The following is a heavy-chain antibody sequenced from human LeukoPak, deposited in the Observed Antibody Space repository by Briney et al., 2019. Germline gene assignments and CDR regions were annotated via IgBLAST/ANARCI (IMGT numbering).Heavy chain of an antibody. V-gene: IGHV3-23*01. CDR1: GFTFSSYA. J-gene: IGHJ4*02. CDR2: ISGSGGST. D-gene: IGHD3-22*01. Sequence: GGSLRFSCAASGFTFSSYAMSWVRQAPGKGLEWVSAISGSGGSTYYADSVKGRFTISRDNSKNTLYLQMNSLRAEDTAVYYCATEIYYYDSSGYYHYYFDYWGQGTLVTVSS. CDR3: ATEIYYYDSSGYYHYYFDY.